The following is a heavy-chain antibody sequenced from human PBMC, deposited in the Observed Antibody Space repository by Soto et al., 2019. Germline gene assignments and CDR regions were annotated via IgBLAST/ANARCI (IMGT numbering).Heavy chain of an antibody. V-gene: IGHV1-3*05. J-gene: IGHJ4*02. CDR2: INAGNGNT. CDR3: ASWAAGLDY. D-gene: IGHD6-13*01. CDR1: GYTFTSYA. Sequence: QVQLVQSGAEEKKPGASVKVSCKASGYTFTSYAMHWVRQAPGQRLEWMGWINAGNGNTKYSQKFQGRVTITRDTSKSTAETGLGSLRSEDTAIYSCASWAAGLDYWGQGPLVTVSS.